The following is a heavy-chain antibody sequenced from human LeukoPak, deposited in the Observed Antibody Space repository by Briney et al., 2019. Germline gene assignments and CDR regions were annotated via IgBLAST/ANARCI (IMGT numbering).Heavy chain of an antibody. CDR2: ISGSSKHV. CDR1: GFTFSTYA. V-gene: IGHV3-21*01. D-gene: IGHD3-3*01. CDR3: ARPDYDFWTGSLGGHYMDV. Sequence: GGSLRLSCAASGFTFSTYAMSWVRQAPGKGLEWVSSISGSSKHVYYADLVKGRFTISRDNARNSLYLQMDSLRAGDTAVYYCARPDYDFWTGSLGGHYMDVWGKGTTVTVSS. J-gene: IGHJ6*03.